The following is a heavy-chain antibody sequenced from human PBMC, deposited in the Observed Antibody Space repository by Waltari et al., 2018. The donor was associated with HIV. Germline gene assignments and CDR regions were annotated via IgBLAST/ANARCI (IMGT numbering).Heavy chain of an antibody. CDR2: ISQSGST. J-gene: IGHJ4*02. D-gene: IGHD3-16*01. Sequence: QVHLQQWGAGLLKPSETLSLTCAIYGGSFSGYYWSWFRQAPEKGLEWIGQISQSGSTNYNPSLKSRVTMSLDTSKNQFSLKLSSVTAADTAVYYCARKDDYYDDNRYTLLFDSWGQGTLVTVSS. CDR1: GGSFSGYY. CDR3: ARKDDYYDDNRYTLLFDS. V-gene: IGHV4-34*01.